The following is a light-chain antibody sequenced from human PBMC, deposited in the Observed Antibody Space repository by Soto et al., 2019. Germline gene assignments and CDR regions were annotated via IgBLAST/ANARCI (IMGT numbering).Light chain of an antibody. Sequence: QSALTQPASVSGSPGQSITISCTGTSSDVGAFNYVSWYQQHPGKAPRLMIYDVSNRPSGVSNRFSGSKSGNTASLTISGLQAEDEADYYCSSYRHRRTVVVGGGTKLTVL. V-gene: IGLV2-14*01. J-gene: IGLJ2*01. CDR3: SSYRHRRTVV. CDR2: DVS. CDR1: SSDVGAFNY.